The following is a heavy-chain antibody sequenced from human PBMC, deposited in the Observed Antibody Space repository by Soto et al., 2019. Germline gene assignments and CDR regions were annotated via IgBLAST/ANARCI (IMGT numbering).Heavy chain of an antibody. CDR2: IKSEPDGGTI. V-gene: IGHV3-15*05. D-gene: IGHD1-26*01. J-gene: IGHJ4*02. CDR3: TTSWEWEKLYFDY. CDR1: GFTFSNAW. Sequence: EVQLVESGGGLVKPGGSLRLSCAASGFTFSNAWMTWVRQPPGKGLEGVGQIKSEPDGGTIDYATPVKGRFTISRDDSKNTLYLQMNNLNTEDTGVYYCTTSWEWEKLYFDYWGQGTLVTVSS.